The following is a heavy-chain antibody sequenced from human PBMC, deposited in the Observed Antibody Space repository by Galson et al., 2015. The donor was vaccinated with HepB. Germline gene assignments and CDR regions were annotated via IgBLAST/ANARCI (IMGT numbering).Heavy chain of an antibody. CDR3: AKDSAPYY. Sequence: SLRLSCAASGFTFSTYAVTWVRQAPGKGLEWVSSISGSGGDTYYAASVKGRFTISRDNSKNTLYLQMNSLRAEDTAVYYCAKDSAPYYWGQGTLVTVSS. V-gene: IGHV3-23*01. J-gene: IGHJ4*02. CDR1: GFTFSTYA. CDR2: ISGSGGDT.